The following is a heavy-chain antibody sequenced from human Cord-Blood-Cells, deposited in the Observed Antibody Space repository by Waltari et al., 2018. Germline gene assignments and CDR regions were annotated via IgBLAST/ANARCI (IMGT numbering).Heavy chain of an antibody. CDR2: MNPNRGKT. V-gene: IGHV1-8*03. J-gene: IGHJ5*02. D-gene: IGHD7-27*01. CDR3: GRGPNWGRLIRFDP. Sequence: QVQLVQSGAEVKKPGASVKVSCKASGYTFTSYDINWVRQATGQGLEWMGCMNPNRGKTGDAQRFQGRVTITRNTSRSTAYMALVSLGSEDTAVYYCGRGPNWGRLIRFDPWGQGTLVTVSS. CDR1: GYTFTSYD.